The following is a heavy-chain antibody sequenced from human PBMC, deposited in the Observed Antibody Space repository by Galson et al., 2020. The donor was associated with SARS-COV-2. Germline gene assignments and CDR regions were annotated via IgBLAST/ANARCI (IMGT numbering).Heavy chain of an antibody. CDR3: AKDLGDTIEARLGGSWSDYGMDV. CDR1: GFAFDDYT. CDR2: ITWDGGIT. D-gene: IGHD6-6*01. J-gene: IGHJ6*02. V-gene: IGHV3-43*01. Sequence: GESLKISCAASGFAFDDYTMHWVRQSPGKGLEWVSLITWDGGITYYADSVKGRFTISRDNSKNSLYLQMNSLRTEDTALYYCAKDLGDTIEARLGGSWSDYGMDVWGQGTTVTVSS.